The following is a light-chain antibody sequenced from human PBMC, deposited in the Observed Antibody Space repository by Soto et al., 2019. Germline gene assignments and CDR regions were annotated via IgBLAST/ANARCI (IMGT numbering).Light chain of an antibody. Sequence: QSVLTQPASVSDSPGQSITISCTGTSSDVGGSNFVSWYQQHPGKPPKLIIYDVANRPSGVSNRFSGSKSGSTASLIISRLQTEDEADYYCQSYDSSLSGSVFGGGTKLTVL. CDR2: DVA. CDR3: QSYDSSLSGSV. V-gene: IGLV2-14*03. CDR1: SSDVGGSNF. J-gene: IGLJ2*01.